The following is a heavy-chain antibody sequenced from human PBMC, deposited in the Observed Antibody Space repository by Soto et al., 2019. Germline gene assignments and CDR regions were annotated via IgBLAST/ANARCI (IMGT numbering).Heavy chain of an antibody. CDR1: GFTFSSYS. J-gene: IGHJ6*02. D-gene: IGHD2-21*01. Sequence: GGSLRLSCAASGFTFSSYSMSWVRQAPGKGLEWFSSFSSSSSYIYYADSVKGRFTISRDNAKNSLYLQMNSLRAEDTAVYYCARDPRPPWGVIDADYYGMDVWGQGTTVTVSS. CDR2: FSSSSSYI. V-gene: IGHV3-21*01. CDR3: ARDPRPPWGVIDADYYGMDV.